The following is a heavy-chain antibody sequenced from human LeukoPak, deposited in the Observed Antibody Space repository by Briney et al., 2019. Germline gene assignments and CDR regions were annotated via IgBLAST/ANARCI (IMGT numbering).Heavy chain of an antibody. CDR2: ISYDGSNT. CDR1: GFTFSSSG. CDR3: AKDLQTSGLHDAFDI. V-gene: IGHV3-30*18. J-gene: IGHJ3*02. Sequence: GGSLRLSCAASGFTFSSSGMHWVRQAPGKGLEWVAVISYDGSNTYYADSVKGRFTIPRDNSKNTLYLQMNSLRPEDTAVYYCAKDLQTSGLHDAFDIWGQGTMVTVSS. D-gene: IGHD6-19*01.